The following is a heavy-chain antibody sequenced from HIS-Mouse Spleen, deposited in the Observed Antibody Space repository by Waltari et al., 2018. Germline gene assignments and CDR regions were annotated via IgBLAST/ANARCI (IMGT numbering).Heavy chain of an antibody. V-gene: IGHV2-26*01. CDR2: IFSNDEK. D-gene: IGHD3-3*01. CDR3: ARITRADNDFWSSDAFDI. Sequence: QVTLKESGPVLVKPTETLTLTCTVSGFSLSNARMGVSWIRQPPGKALEWLAHIFSNDEKSYSTSLKSRLTISKDTPKSQVVLTMTNMDPVDTATYYCARITRADNDFWSSDAFDIWGQETMVTVSS. J-gene: IGHJ3*02. CDR1: GFSLSNARMG.